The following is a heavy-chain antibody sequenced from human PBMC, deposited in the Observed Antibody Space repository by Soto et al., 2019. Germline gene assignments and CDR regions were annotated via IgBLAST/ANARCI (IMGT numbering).Heavy chain of an antibody. CDR1: GGTFSSYA. CDR3: ARFSEYQLLGPMDV. J-gene: IGHJ6*02. D-gene: IGHD2-2*01. CDR2: IIPIFGTA. V-gene: IGHV1-69*13. Sequence: SVKVSCKASGGTFSSYAISWVRQAPGQGLEWMGGIIPIFGTANYAQKFQGRVTITADESTSTAYMELSSLRSEDTAAYYCARFSEYQLLGPMDVWGQGTTVTVSS.